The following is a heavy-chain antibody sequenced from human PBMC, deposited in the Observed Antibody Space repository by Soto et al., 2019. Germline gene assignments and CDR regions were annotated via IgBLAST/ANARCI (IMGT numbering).Heavy chain of an antibody. D-gene: IGHD6-19*01. CDR1: GFTFGKYG. Sequence: QVHLVASGGGVVRPGESLTLSCAASGFTFGKYGMHWVRQAPGKGLEWVTVISFDGINKDYADSVKGRFTISRDNSKNTLYLSMHSLRPEDTAVYYCAKSGDSGWYGDYVDGFDIWGQGTMVTVSS. J-gene: IGHJ3*02. CDR3: AKSGDSGWYGDYVDGFDI. V-gene: IGHV3-30*18. CDR2: ISFDGINK.